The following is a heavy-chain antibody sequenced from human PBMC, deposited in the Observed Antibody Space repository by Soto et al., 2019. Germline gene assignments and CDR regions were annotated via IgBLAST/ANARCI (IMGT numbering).Heavy chain of an antibody. Sequence: EVQLVESGGGLVQPGESLRLSCAASGFTFSYNWMHWVRQAPGKGLVWVSRIHSDGSSTTYADSVKGRFSISRDNARNTVYLQMNSLRAEDTAVYYCARGDRGAFDLWGQGTVLTVSS. CDR1: GFTFSYNW. CDR2: IHSDGSST. D-gene: IGHD1-26*01. V-gene: IGHV3-74*01. J-gene: IGHJ3*01. CDR3: ARGDRGAFDL.